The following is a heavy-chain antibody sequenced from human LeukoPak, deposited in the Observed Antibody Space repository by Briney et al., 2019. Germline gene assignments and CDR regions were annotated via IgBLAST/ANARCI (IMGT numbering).Heavy chain of an antibody. Sequence: SETLSLTCTVSGGSISSSGYFWGWIRQPPGKGLEYFASIDSSGTTYYNPSLQSRVTISVDTSKNQFSLKLSSVTAADTAVYYCARHCGSSTSCLDPWGQGTLVTVSS. CDR2: IDSSGTT. CDR1: GGSISSSGYF. J-gene: IGHJ5*02. CDR3: ARHCGSSTSCLDP. V-gene: IGHV4-39*01. D-gene: IGHD2-2*01.